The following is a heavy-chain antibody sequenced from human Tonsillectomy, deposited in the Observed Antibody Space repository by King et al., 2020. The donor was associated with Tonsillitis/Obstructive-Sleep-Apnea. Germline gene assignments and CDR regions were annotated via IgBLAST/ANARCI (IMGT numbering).Heavy chain of an antibody. D-gene: IGHD2-15*01. V-gene: IGHV3-21*01. CDR1: GFTFSSYS. Sequence: VQLVESGGGLVKPGGSLRLSCAASGFTFSSYSMNWVRQAPGKGLEWVSSISSSSSYIYYADSVKGRFTISRDNAKNSLYLQMNSLRAEDTAVYYCAGLYCSGGSCYYYYYYMDVWGKGTTVTVSS. CDR2: ISSSSSYI. J-gene: IGHJ6*03. CDR3: AGLYCSGGSCYYYYYYMDV.